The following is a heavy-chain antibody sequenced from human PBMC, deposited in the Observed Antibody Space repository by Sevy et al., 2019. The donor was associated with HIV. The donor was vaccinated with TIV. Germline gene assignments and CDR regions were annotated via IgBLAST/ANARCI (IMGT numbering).Heavy chain of an antibody. CDR1: GFTFSSYA. Sequence: GGSLRLSCAASGFTFSSYAMSWVRQAPGKGLEWVSAISGSGGSTYYADSVKGRFNISRDTSKNTLYLQMNSLRAEDTAVYYCAKVGPAAGTFDPWGQGTLVTASS. D-gene: IGHD6-13*01. CDR2: ISGSGGST. V-gene: IGHV3-23*01. CDR3: AKVGPAAGTFDP. J-gene: IGHJ5*02.